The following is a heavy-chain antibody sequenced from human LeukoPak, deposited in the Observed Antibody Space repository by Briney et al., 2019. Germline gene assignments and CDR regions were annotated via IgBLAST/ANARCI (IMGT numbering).Heavy chain of an antibody. CDR3: ARTPRDYRGVGRDDY. Sequence: SETLSLTCTVSGGSISSGGYYWSWIRQPPGKGLEWIGYIYHSGSTYYNPSLKSRVTISVDTSKDHFSLKLTSVTAADTAVYYCARTPRDYRGVGRDDYWGQGTLVTVSS. J-gene: IGHJ4*02. CDR1: GGSISSGGYY. V-gene: IGHV4-30-2*01. CDR2: IYHSGST. D-gene: IGHD4-11*01.